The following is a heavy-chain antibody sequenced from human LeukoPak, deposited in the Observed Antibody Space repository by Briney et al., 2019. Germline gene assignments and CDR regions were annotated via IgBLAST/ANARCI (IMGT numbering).Heavy chain of an antibody. V-gene: IGHV1-46*01. J-gene: IGHJ6*02. CDR2: LNPSGGST. CDR3: AREVSTYYDFWSGPRTLYYGMDV. D-gene: IGHD3-3*01. CDR1: GYTFTSYY. Sequence: ASVKVSCKASGYTFTSYYMHWVRQPPGQGLEWMGILNPSGGSTSYAQKFQGRVTMTRDTSTCTVYMELSSLRSEDTAVYYCAREVSTYYDFWSGPRTLYYGMDVWGQGTTVTVSS.